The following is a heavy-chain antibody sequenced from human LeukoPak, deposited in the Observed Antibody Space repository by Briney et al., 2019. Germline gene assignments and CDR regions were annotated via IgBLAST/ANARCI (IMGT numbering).Heavy chain of an antibody. CDR1: GYTFTGYY. CDR2: INPNSGGT. Sequence: PGASVKVSCKASGYTFTGYYMHWVRQAPGQGLEWMGWINPNSGGTNYAQKFQGRVTMTRDTSISTAYMELRSLRSDDTAVYYCARFVRYFDWLFSYYFDYWGQGTLVTVSS. J-gene: IGHJ4*02. V-gene: IGHV1-2*02. CDR3: ARFVRYFDWLFSYYFDY. D-gene: IGHD3-9*01.